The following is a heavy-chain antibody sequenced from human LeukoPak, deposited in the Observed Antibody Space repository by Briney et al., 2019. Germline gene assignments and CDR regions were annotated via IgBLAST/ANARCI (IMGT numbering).Heavy chain of an antibody. CDR2: LSDRGDNR. Sequence: PGGSLRLSCSASGFTFNNYGMSWVRQAPGEGLEWVSGLSDRGDNRIYADSVKGRFTISRDNSKNTLFLEMNSLRAEDTAIYYCAKEFSGGWSFDSWGQGTLVVVSS. D-gene: IGHD6-19*01. J-gene: IGHJ4*02. V-gene: IGHV3-23*01. CDR3: AKEFSGGWSFDS. CDR1: GFTFNNYG.